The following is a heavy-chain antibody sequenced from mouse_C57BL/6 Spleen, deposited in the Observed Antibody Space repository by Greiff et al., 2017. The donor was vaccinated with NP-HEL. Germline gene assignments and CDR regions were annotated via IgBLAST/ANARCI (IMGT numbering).Heavy chain of an antibody. V-gene: IGHV2-2*01. D-gene: IGHD1-1*01. CDR2: IWSGGST. J-gene: IGHJ3*01. CDR3: ARYYGSSYPWFAY. CDR1: GFSLTSYG. Sequence: VQGVESGPGLVQPSQSLSITCTVSGFSLTSYGVHWVRQSPGKGLEWLGVIWSGGSTDYNAAFISRLSISKDNSKSQVFFKMNSLQADDTAIYYCARYYGSSYPWFAYWGQGTLVTVSA.